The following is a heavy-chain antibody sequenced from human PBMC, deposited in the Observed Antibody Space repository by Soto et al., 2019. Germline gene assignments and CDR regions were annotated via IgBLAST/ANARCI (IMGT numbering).Heavy chain of an antibody. CDR3: ARTGYPATHAYYYGMDV. V-gene: IGHV1-3*01. D-gene: IGHD1-1*01. CDR1: GYTFTSYA. Sequence: ASVKVSCKASGYTFTSYAMHWVRQAPGQRLEWMGWINAGNGNTKYSQKFQGRVTITRDTSASTAYMELSSLRSEDTAVYYCARTGYPATHAYYYGMDVWGQGTTVTVSS. CDR2: INAGNGNT. J-gene: IGHJ6*02.